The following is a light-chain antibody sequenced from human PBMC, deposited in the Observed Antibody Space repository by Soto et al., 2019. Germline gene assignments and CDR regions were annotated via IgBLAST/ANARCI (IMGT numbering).Light chain of an antibody. CDR3: QQYHNWPPA. J-gene: IGKJ1*01. CDR2: SAS. CDR1: QSVSSN. V-gene: IGKV3-15*01. Sequence: EIVMTQSPATLSVSPGERATLSCRASQSVSSNLAWHQQKPGQAPRLLIYSASTRATGTPARFSGSRSGTEFTLTISSLQSEDFAVYYGQQYHNWPPAFGQGTKVEIK.